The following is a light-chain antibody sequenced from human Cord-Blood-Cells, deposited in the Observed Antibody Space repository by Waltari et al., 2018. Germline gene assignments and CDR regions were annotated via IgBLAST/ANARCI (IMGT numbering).Light chain of an antibody. CDR3: QQRSNWPPT. CDR1: QSVSSY. Sequence: EIVLTQSPATLSLSPGERATLPCRASQSVSSYLAWYQQKPGQAPRLLIYDASNRATGIPSRFSGSGSWTDFTLTISSLEPEDFAVYYCQQRSNWPPTFGPGTKVDIK. CDR2: DAS. J-gene: IGKJ3*01. V-gene: IGKV3-11*01.